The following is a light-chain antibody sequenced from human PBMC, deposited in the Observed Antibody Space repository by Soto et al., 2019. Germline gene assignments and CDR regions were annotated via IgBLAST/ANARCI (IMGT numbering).Light chain of an antibody. Sequence: EIVLTQSPATLSLSPGERATLSCRASQSVGTYLAWYQQKPGRDPRLLIYDASNRATGIPARFSGGGSGTDFALTISTLETEDFAVYYCQQRSNWPWTFGQGTKVEIK. CDR3: QQRSNWPWT. CDR1: QSVGTY. V-gene: IGKV3-11*01. J-gene: IGKJ1*01. CDR2: DAS.